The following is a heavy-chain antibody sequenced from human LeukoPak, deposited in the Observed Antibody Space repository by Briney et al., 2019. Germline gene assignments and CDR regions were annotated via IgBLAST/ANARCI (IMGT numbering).Heavy chain of an antibody. J-gene: IGHJ4*02. Sequence: SETLSLTCTVSGGSIRNYYWSWIRQPAGKGLEWIGRIYSSGSTNYNPSLKSRVTMSVDTSKNQFSLKLSSVTAADTAVYYCARDPIAVAGGYWGQGTLVTVSS. V-gene: IGHV4-4*07. CDR3: ARDPIAVAGGY. CDR1: GGSIRNYY. D-gene: IGHD6-19*01. CDR2: IYSSGST.